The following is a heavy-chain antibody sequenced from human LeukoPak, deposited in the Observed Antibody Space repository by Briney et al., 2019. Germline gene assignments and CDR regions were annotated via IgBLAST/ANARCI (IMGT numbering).Heavy chain of an antibody. CDR3: AKDGAYYYDSSGFDAFDI. V-gene: IGHV3-23*01. D-gene: IGHD3-22*01. CDR2: LSSSGGRT. J-gene: IGHJ3*02. Sequence: GGSLRFSSAASGFTFSSYALSWLPPGPGQGLAWVSHLSSSGGRTAYADSVKGRFTISRDNSKNTLYLQMNSLRAEDTAVYYCAKDGAYYYDSSGFDAFDIWGQGTMVTVSS. CDR1: GFTFSSYA.